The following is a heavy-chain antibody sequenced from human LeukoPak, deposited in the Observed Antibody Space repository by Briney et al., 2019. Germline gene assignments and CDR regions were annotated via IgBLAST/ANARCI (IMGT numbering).Heavy chain of an antibody. CDR3: ARALTGYFYAFDS. D-gene: IGHD2/OR15-2a*01. Sequence: SQTLSLTCTVSGGSISGGDCNWIWIPQAPGKGLEGIVYLSYTGSTYYNPSVKSRVSISVDTSKNQFSLKLTAVTAADTAVYYCARALTGYFYAFDSWGQGTLVTVSS. CDR2: LSYTGST. J-gene: IGHJ4*02. CDR1: GGSISGGDCN. V-gene: IGHV4-30-4*01.